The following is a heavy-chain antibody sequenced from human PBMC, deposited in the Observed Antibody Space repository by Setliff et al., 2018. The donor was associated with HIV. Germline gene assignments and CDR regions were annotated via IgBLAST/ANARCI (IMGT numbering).Heavy chain of an antibody. CDR1: AFTFSTFA. D-gene: IGHD1-1*01. Sequence: PGESLKISCEVSAFTFSTFAMHWVRQAPGKGPEWVGVISNDGSDQRYAESVKGRFTISRDNAKNTLYLQMNSLTSEDTAVYYCARDLNWAFDYWGQGILVTVSS. V-gene: IGHV3-30*07. CDR2: ISNDGSDQ. CDR3: ARDLNWAFDY. J-gene: IGHJ4*02.